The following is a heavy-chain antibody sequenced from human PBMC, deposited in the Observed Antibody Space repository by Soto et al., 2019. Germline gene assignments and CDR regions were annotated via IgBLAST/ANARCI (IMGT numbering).Heavy chain of an antibody. CDR2: INPSGDST. V-gene: IGHV3-23*01. CDR1: GFTFSRHG. J-gene: IGHJ4*02. CDR3: AKVDVSTAGSFDY. Sequence: GALRLSCVASGFTFSRHGLSWVRQAPGKGLEWVSTINPSGDSTFYADSVKGRFTISRDNSKNTVYLQMNSLSVGDTAVYLCAKVDVSTAGSFDYWGQGALVTVSS. D-gene: IGHD6-13*01.